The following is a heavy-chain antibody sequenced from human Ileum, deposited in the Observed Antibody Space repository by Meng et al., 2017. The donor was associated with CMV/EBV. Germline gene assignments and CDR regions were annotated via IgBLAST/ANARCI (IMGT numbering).Heavy chain of an antibody. J-gene: IGHJ4*02. Sequence: GESLKISCEASGFTFSNYWMGWARLAPGKGLEWVAIMNPDGNIKYYVDSVKGRFTISRDNAENSLFLEMNSLRAEDTAVYYCARGRPTTLEGGQVFDYWGQGTLVTVSS. CDR1: GFTFSNYW. CDR3: ARGRPTTLEGGQVFDY. D-gene: IGHD3-16*01. CDR2: MNPDGNIK. V-gene: IGHV3-7*04.